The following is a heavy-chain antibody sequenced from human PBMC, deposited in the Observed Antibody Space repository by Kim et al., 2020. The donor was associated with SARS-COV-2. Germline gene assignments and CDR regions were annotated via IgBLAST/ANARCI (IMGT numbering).Heavy chain of an antibody. CDR3: ARRVVGGYYSGEENWFDP. J-gene: IGHJ5*02. D-gene: IGHD3-3*01. V-gene: IGHV4-61*07. Sequence: KSRVTISVDTSKNRFSLKLSSVTAADTAVYYCARRVVGGYYSGEENWFDPWGQGTLVTVSS.